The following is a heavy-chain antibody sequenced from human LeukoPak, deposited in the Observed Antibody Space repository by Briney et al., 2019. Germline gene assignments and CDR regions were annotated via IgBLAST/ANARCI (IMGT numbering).Heavy chain of an antibody. CDR2: ISYDGSNK. D-gene: IGHD6-19*01. V-gene: IGHV3-30*18. CDR1: GFTFSSYG. J-gene: IGHJ4*02. Sequence: RSGGSLRLSCAASGFTFSSYGMHWVRQAPGKGLEWVAVISYDGSNKYYADSVKGRFTISRDNSKNTLYLQMNSLRAEDTAVYYCAKDGVGGWYSNWGQGTLVTVSS. CDR3: AKDGVGGWYSN.